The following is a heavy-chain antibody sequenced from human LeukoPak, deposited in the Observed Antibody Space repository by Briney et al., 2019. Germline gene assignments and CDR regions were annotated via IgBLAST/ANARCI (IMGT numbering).Heavy chain of an antibody. Sequence: GGSLRLSCAASGFTFSSYAMSWVRQAPGKGLEWVSAISGSGGGTYYADSVKGRFTISRDNSKNTLYLQMNSLRAEDTAVYYCAKTQTYYDSSGYYFLPFDYWGQGTLVTVSS. CDR2: ISGSGGGT. CDR3: AKTQTYYDSSGYYFLPFDY. J-gene: IGHJ4*02. V-gene: IGHV3-23*01. D-gene: IGHD3-22*01. CDR1: GFTFSSYA.